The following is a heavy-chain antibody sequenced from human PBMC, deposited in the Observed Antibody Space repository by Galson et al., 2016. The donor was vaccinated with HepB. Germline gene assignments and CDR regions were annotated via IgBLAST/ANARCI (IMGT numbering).Heavy chain of an antibody. CDR1: GGSVSSGGYF. CDR2: FYSSENT. J-gene: IGHJ1*01. D-gene: IGHD3-10*01. Sequence: ETLSLTCTVSGGSVSSGGYFWSWIRQPPGKGLEWIGYFYSSENTNYNPSLRSRVTISGDTSRNQFSLKLTSVTAADTAVYYCARDQHGSFFASWGQGTLVTVSS. V-gene: IGHV4-61*08. CDR3: ARDQHGSFFAS.